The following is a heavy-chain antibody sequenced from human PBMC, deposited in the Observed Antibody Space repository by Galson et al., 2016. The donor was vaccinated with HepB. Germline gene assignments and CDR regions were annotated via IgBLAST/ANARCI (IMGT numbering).Heavy chain of an antibody. D-gene: IGHD3-16*01. Sequence: TLSLTCTVSGGPITSGGYFWSWIRQHPGKGLDFIGYIYFSGSTYYNPSLKSRVAISVDTSKNQFSLKLSSVTAADTAVYYCAREKGGYFLQWGQGTLVTVSS. CDR1: GGPITSGGYF. V-gene: IGHV4-31*03. CDR2: IYFSGST. J-gene: IGHJ1*01. CDR3: AREKGGYFLQ.